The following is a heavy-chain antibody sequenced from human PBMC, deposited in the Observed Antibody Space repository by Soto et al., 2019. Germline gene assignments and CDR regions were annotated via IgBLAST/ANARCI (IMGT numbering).Heavy chain of an antibody. CDR1: GGSISSGGYS. V-gene: IGHV4-30-2*01. Sequence: TLSLPFAVSGGSISSGGYSWSSIRQPPGKGLEWIGYIYHSGSTYYNPSLKSRVTISVDGSKNQFSLKLSSVTDADTAVYYCARAHYGDYGYGMDVWGQGTTVTVSS. J-gene: IGHJ6*02. CDR3: ARAHYGDYGYGMDV. CDR2: IYHSGST. D-gene: IGHD4-17*01.